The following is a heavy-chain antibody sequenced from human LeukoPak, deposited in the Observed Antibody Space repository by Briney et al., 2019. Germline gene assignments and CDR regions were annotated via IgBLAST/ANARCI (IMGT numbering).Heavy chain of an antibody. Sequence: PGGSLRLSCTASGFTLTNYAMFWIRQAPGKGLEWAAVISDTGTTTNYADSVKGRFIISRDDSTGALYLQMHGLRLEDTAMYYCARAADSESFYRSSKYWGQGTLVSVSS. D-gene: IGHD3-10*01. V-gene: IGHV3-30*04. CDR3: ARAADSESFYRSSKY. J-gene: IGHJ4*02. CDR1: GFTLTNYA. CDR2: ISDTGTTT.